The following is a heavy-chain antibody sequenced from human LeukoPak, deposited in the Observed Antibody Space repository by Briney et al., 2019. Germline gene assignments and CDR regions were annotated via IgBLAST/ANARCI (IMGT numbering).Heavy chain of an antibody. D-gene: IGHD3-22*01. Sequence: GGSLRLSCAPSGFTFSSYAMSWVRQAPGKGLEWVAVISGGGSGTYYADSVKGRFTISRDNSKNTLYLQMNSLRAEDTAVYYCAGDRRYDTSGYFQHWGQGTLVTLSS. V-gene: IGHV3-23*01. J-gene: IGHJ1*01. CDR2: ISGGGSGT. CDR1: GFTFSSYA. CDR3: AGDRRYDTSGYFQH.